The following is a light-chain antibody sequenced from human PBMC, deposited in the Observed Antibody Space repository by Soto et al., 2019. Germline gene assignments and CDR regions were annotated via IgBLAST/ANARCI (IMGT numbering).Light chain of an antibody. CDR2: DAS. J-gene: IGKJ1*01. V-gene: IGKV3-11*01. Sequence: EIVLTQSQAALSVAPGERATLCGRASQSVSSYLAWYQQKTGQAPRLLIYDASNRATGIPARFSGSGSGTDFTLTISSLEPEDFAVYYCQQRSNWPWTFGQGTRWIS. CDR1: QSVSSY. CDR3: QQRSNWPWT.